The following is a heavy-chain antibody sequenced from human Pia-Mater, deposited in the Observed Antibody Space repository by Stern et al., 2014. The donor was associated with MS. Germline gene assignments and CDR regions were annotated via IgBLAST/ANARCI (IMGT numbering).Heavy chain of an antibody. CDR2: IDTPGDT. J-gene: IGHJ4*02. Sequence: EVQLEQSGGGLVQPGGSLRLSCAASGFTFSSYDMHWVRQATGEGLEWVSAIDTPGDTNYPVSVKGRFTITRENATKYLYLQLNSLRAGDTAVYYCARGRGGYSFDYWGQGTLVTVSS. CDR1: GFTFSSYD. D-gene: IGHD5-18*01. V-gene: IGHV3-13*01. CDR3: ARGRGGYSFDY.